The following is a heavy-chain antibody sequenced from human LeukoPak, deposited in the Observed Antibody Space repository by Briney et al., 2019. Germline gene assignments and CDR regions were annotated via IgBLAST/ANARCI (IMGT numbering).Heavy chain of an antibody. Sequence: SETLSLTCAVSGGSISSGGYSWSWIRQPPGKGLEWIGYIYHSGSTYYNPSLKSRVTISVDRSKNQFSLKLSSVTAADTAVYYWAREDGYCSFTSCSNWFDPWGQGTLVTVSS. V-gene: IGHV4-30-2*01. CDR3: AREDGYCSFTSCSNWFDP. CDR1: GGSISSGGYS. CDR2: IYHSGST. D-gene: IGHD2-2*01. J-gene: IGHJ5*02.